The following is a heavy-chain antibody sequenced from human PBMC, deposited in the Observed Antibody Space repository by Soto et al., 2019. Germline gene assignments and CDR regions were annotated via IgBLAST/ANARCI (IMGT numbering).Heavy chain of an antibody. CDR2: FDPEDGET. D-gene: IGHD1-1*01. Sequence: ASVKVSCKVSGYTLTELSMHWVRQAPGKGLEWMGGFDPEDGETIYAQKFQGRVTMTEDTSTDTAYMELSSLRSEDTAVYYCATEAKGGPRTGTTAFWGQGTLVTVSS. V-gene: IGHV1-24*01. CDR1: GYTLTELS. CDR3: ATEAKGGPRTGTTAF. J-gene: IGHJ4*02.